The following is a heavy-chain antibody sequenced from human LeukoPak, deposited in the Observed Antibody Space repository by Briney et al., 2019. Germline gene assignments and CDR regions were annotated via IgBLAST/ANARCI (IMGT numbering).Heavy chain of an antibody. D-gene: IGHD1-26*01. V-gene: IGHV3-48*01. CDR1: GFTFSSYS. CDR3: ARLAGGSYSDY. CDR2: ISISTSSI. Sequence: GGSLRLSCVGSGFTFSSYSMSWVRQAPGKGLEWVSYISISTSSIYYADSVRGRFTISRDNSKNTLYLQMGSLRAEDMAVYYCARLAGGSYSDYWGQGILVTVSS. J-gene: IGHJ4*02.